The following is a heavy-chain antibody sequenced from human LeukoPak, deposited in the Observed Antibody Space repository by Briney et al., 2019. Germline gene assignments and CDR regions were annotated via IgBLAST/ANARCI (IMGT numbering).Heavy chain of an antibody. D-gene: IGHD3-22*01. Sequence: ASVKVSCKASGYTFTVYYMHLVSQAPGQGLELMGLINPNGGGTNYAQKFQGRVTMPRDTSISTAYMELSRLRSDETAVYYCARDYVHYYDSSGYYSTGSDYWGQGTLVTVSS. CDR1: GYTFTVYY. CDR3: ARDYVHYYDSSGYYSTGSDY. CDR2: INPNGGGT. J-gene: IGHJ4*02. V-gene: IGHV1-2*02.